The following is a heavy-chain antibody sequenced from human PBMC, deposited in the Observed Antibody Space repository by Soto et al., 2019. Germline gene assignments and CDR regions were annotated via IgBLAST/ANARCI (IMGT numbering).Heavy chain of an antibody. Sequence: GASGKVSCKGSGETFTNYAMHLVRQAPGQRLEWMGWINAGNGNTKYSQKFQGRVTITRDTSASTAYMELSSLRSEDTAVYYCARDPSYYGMDVWGQGTTVTVSS. V-gene: IGHV1-3*01. CDR2: INAGNGNT. J-gene: IGHJ6*02. CDR1: GETFTNYA. CDR3: ARDPSYYGMDV.